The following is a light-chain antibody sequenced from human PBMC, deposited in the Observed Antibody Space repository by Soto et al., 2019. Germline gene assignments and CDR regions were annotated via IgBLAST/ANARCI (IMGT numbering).Light chain of an antibody. J-gene: IGKJ3*01. CDR2: DAS. CDR3: QHRHN. CDR1: QSVSID. V-gene: IGKV3-11*01. Sequence: EVVLTQSPATLSLSPGDRATLSCRASQSVSIDFDWYQKKPGQAPRLLIYDASNRATGIPARFSGSGSGTDFTLTISSLEPEDFAVYYCQHRHNFGPGTKVDIK.